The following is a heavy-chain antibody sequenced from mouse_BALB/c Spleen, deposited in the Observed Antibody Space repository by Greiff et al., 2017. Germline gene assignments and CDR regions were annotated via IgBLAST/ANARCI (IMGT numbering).Heavy chain of an antibody. CDR2: IYPGNVNT. D-gene: IGHD2-1*01. CDR3: ARGNGNYVDY. V-gene: IGHV1S56*01. J-gene: IGHJ2*01. CDR1: GYTFTSYY. Sequence: VQLQQSGPELVKPGASVRISCKASGYTFTSYYIHWVKQRPGQGLEWIGWIYPGNVNTKYNEKFKGKATLTADKSSSTAYMQLSSLTSEDSAVYFCARGNGNYVDYWGQGTTLTVSS.